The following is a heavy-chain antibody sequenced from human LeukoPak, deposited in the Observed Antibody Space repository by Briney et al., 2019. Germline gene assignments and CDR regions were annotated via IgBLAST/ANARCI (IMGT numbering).Heavy chain of an antibody. CDR2: IYSGGST. CDR1: GFTVSSNY. V-gene: IGHV3-53*01. J-gene: IGHJ4*02. D-gene: IGHD3-22*01. CDR3: AKEPDYYDTY. Sequence: GGSLRLSCVASGFTVSSNYMSWVRQAPGKGLEWVAVIYSGGSTYYADSVKGRFTISRDNSKNTLYLQMNSLRAEDTAVYYCAKEPDYYDTYWGQGTLVTVSS.